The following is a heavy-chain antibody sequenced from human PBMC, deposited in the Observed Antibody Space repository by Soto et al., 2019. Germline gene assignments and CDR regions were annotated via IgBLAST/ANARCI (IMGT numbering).Heavy chain of an antibody. J-gene: IGHJ3*02. CDR2: TYYRSKWYN. CDR3: ARDSIVVVVAAKGAFDI. V-gene: IGHV6-1*01. CDR1: GDSVSSNSAA. Sequence: SQTLSLTCAISGDSVSSNSAAWNWIRQSPSRGIEWLGRTYYRSKWYNDYEVSVKSRITINPDTSKNKYTLQLKSVTHENKEMNYCARDSIVVVVAAKGAFDIWGQGTMVTVS. D-gene: IGHD2-15*01.